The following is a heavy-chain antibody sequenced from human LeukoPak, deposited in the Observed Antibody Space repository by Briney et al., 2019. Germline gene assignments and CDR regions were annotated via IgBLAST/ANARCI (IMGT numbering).Heavy chain of an antibody. J-gene: IGHJ4*02. D-gene: IGHD3-10*01. CDR1: GGSFSDYS. Sequence: SETLSLTCGVYGGSFSDYSWSWLRQPPGKGLEWIGEVNHSGGTNYNPSLKSRVTISVDTSKNQFSLKLTSVIAADTAVYYCARRDYYGSGSYGHSWGQGTLVTVSS. CDR3: ARRDYYGSGSYGHS. V-gene: IGHV4-34*01. CDR2: VNHSGGT.